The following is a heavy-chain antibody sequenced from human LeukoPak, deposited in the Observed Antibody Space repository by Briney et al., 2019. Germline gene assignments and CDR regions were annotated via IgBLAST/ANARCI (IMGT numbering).Heavy chain of an antibody. J-gene: IGHJ6*02. D-gene: IGHD4-17*01. CDR1: GFTFSSYS. V-gene: IGHV3-21*01. Sequence: GGSLRLSCAASGFTFSSYSMNWVRQAPGKGLEWVSSISSSSSYMYYADSVKGRFTISGDNAKNSLYLQMNSLRAEDTAVYYCARGGSYGDYSRVWGQGTTVTVSS. CDR3: ARGGSYGDYSRV. CDR2: ISSSSSYM.